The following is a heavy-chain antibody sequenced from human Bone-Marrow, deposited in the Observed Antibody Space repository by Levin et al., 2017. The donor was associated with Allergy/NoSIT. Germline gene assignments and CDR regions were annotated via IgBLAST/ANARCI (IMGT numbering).Heavy chain of an antibody. CDR1: FSLFPPSF. V-gene: IGHV5-51*01. CDR3: VKSMRVALRFDAFEI. Sequence: GESLPLSFPFSFSLFPPSFLFFFLPLPFPFLSFLGIIYPSDSDTRYSPSFQGQVTISADKSISTAYLQWSSLKASDTAMYYCVKSMRVALRFDAFEIWGRGTMVTVSP. D-gene: IGHD2-15*01. CDR2: IYPSDSDT. J-gene: IGHJ3*02.